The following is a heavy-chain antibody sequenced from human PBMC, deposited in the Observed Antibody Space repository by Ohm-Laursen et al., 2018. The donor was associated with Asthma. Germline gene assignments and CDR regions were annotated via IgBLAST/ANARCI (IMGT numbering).Heavy chain of an antibody. CDR2: ISTASTFI. D-gene: IGHD1-26*01. J-gene: IGHJ1*01. CDR3: ARIGPEWELPGREYSLHH. Sequence: SLRLSCTASGFTFSSYAMHWVRQVPGKGLEWVASISTASTFIYYADSVRGRFTTSRDNAKNSVYLQMNSLRAEDTALYYCARIGPEWELPGREYSLHHWGEGTLVTASS. V-gene: IGHV3-21*01. CDR1: GFTFSSYA.